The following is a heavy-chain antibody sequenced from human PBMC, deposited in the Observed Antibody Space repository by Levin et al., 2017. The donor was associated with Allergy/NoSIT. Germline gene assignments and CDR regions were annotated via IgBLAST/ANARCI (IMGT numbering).Heavy chain of an antibody. CDR2: ISSSFTYI. D-gene: IGHD6-6*01. J-gene: IGHJ3*02. Sequence: GESLKISCAASGFTFSGYTLNWVRQAPGKGLEWVSSISSSFTYIYYADPLKGRFTISRDDAKNSPSLQMNSLRVEDTAVYYCASDGSYDTLDIWGQGTMVTVSS. V-gene: IGHV3-21*01. CDR1: GFTFSGYT. CDR3: ASDGSYDTLDI.